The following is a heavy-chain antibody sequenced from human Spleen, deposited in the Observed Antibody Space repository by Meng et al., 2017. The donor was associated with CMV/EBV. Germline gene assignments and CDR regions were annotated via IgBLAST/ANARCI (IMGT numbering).Heavy chain of an antibody. V-gene: IGHV3-53*01. CDR2: IHSGGTT. CDR3: VRGGYYYGSGSYDPSSRPFDP. CDR1: GFTFSTYA. Sequence: GESLKISCAASGFTFSTYAMGWVRQAPGKGLEWVSVIHSGGTTYYADSVKGRFTISRDNSKNTVSLQMNRLRAEDTAVYYCVRGGYYYGSGSYDPSSRPFDPWGQGALVTVSS. J-gene: IGHJ5*02. D-gene: IGHD3-10*01.